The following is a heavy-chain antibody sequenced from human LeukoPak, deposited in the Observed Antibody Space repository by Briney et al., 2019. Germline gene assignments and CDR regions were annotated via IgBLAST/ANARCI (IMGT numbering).Heavy chain of an antibody. CDR2: IYYSGST. D-gene: IGHD3-22*01. J-gene: IGHJ2*01. CDR3: ARGRLGSSGYYYGSLDASYFDL. Sequence: ASETLSLTCTVSGGSISSGGYYWSWIRQHPGKGLEWIGYIYYSGSTYYNPSLKSRVTISVDTSKNQFSLKLSSVTAADTAVYYCARGRLGSSGYYYGSLDASYFDLWGRGTLVTVSS. CDR1: GGSISSGGYY. V-gene: IGHV4-31*03.